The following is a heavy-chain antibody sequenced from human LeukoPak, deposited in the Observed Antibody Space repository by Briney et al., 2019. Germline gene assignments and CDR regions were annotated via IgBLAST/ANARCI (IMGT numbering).Heavy chain of an antibody. CDR1: GFSFSSYW. CDR2: IKSDGKT. CDR3: VRGSGWFFGF. Sequence: PGGSLRLSCAASGFSFSSYWMHWVRQAPGKGLVWVSRIKSDGKTNYADSVEGRFTISRDNSKSSLYLQMNSLRAEDTAVYYCVRGSGWFFGFWGQGSLVTVSS. V-gene: IGHV3-74*01. J-gene: IGHJ4*02. D-gene: IGHD6-19*01.